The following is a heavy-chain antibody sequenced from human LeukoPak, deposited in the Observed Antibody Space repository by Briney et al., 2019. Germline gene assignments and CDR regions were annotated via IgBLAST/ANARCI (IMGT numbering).Heavy chain of an antibody. D-gene: IGHD3-10*01. V-gene: IGHV4-31*03. CDR1: GGSISSGDYF. J-gene: IGHJ3*02. CDR3: AREPFRFGSAKRAFDI. CDR2: IYYSGST. Sequence: SEALSLTCTVSGGSISSGDYFWIWIRQHPGKGLEWIGYIYYSGSTYYNPSLKSRVAISVDTSKNQFSLTVSSVTAADTAVYYCAREPFRFGSAKRAFDIWGQGTMVTVSS.